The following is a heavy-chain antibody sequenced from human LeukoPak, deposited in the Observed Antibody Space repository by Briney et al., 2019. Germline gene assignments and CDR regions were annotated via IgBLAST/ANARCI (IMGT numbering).Heavy chain of an antibody. V-gene: IGHV1-69*13. J-gene: IGHJ4*02. Sequence: VKVPCLACRGTFSSYAIRWVRQAPGHGLEWMGRIIPIFGTANYAQKFQGRVTMTTDESTSTANMELSSLGSEDTAVYYCARESMVRGVNNSDYWGQGTLVTVSS. D-gene: IGHD3-10*01. CDR2: IIPIFGTA. CDR3: ARESMVRGVNNSDY. CDR1: RGTFSSYA.